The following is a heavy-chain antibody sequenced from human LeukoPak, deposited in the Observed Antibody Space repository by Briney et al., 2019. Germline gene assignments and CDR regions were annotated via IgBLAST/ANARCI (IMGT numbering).Heavy chain of an antibody. V-gene: IGHV4-61*02. D-gene: IGHD2-15*01. CDR2: IYTSGST. Sequence: PSETLSLTCTVSGGSISSGSYYWSWIRQPAGKGLEWIGRIYTSGSTNYNPSLKSRVTISVGTSRNQFSLKLSSVTAADTAVYYCAREGSRYCSGGSCYFSWGQGTLVTVSS. J-gene: IGHJ5*02. CDR1: GGSISSGSYY. CDR3: AREGSRYCSGGSCYFS.